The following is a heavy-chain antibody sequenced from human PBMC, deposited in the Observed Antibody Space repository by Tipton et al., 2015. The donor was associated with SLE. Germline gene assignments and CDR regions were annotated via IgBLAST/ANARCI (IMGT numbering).Heavy chain of an antibody. Sequence: SLRLSCAASGFAVSSNYMSWVRQAPGKGLEWGSIIYSGGNTYYADSVKGRFTLSRDDSKNTLYLQMNSLRAEDTAVYYCARGGNYFDYWGQGTLVTVSS. V-gene: IGHV3-53*01. CDR1: GFAVSSNY. J-gene: IGHJ4*02. CDR3: ARGGNYFDY. CDR2: IYSGGNT.